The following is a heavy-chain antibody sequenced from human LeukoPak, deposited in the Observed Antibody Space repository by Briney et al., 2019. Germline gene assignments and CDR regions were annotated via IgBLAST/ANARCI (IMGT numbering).Heavy chain of an antibody. Sequence: SVKVSCKASGGTFSSYAISWVRQAPGQGLEWMGGIIPIFGTANYAQKFQGRVTITTDESTSTAYMELSSLRSEDTAVYYRARGFPTVTRAYYYYYYMDVWGKGTTVTVSS. CDR3: ARGFPTVTRAYYYYYYMDV. CDR2: IIPIFGTA. D-gene: IGHD4-17*01. CDR1: GGTFSSYA. J-gene: IGHJ6*03. V-gene: IGHV1-69*05.